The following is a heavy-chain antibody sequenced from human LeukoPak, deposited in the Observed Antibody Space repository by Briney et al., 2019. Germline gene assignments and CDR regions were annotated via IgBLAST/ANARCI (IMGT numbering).Heavy chain of an antibody. Sequence: ASVKVSCEASGYTFTGYYMHWVRQAPGQGLEWMGWINPNSGGTNYAQKFQGRVTMTRDTSISTAYMELSRLRSDDTAVYYCAREIVGATNGFDYWGQGTLVTVSS. J-gene: IGHJ4*02. D-gene: IGHD1-26*01. CDR2: INPNSGGT. CDR3: AREIVGATNGFDY. CDR1: GYTFTGYY. V-gene: IGHV1-2*02.